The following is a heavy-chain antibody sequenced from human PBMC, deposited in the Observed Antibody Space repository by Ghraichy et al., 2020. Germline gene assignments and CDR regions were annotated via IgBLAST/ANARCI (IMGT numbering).Heavy chain of an antibody. Sequence: GGSLRLSCAASGFTFSTYAMTWVRQAPGKGLEWVSATSGGGGNTYYADSVKGRFTISRDNSKNTLYLQMNSLRAEDTAVYSCAKVVSWRYFDLWGRGTLVTVSS. V-gene: IGHV3-23*01. CDR1: GFTFSTYA. D-gene: IGHD5/OR15-5a*01. J-gene: IGHJ2*01. CDR2: TSGGGGNT. CDR3: AKVVSWRYFDL.